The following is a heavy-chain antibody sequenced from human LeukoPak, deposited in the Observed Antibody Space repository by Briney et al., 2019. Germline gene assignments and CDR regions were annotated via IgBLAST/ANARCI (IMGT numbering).Heavy chain of an antibody. V-gene: IGHV1-18*01. CDR3: ARAKQLPYEDYYYGMDV. Sequence: ASVKVSCKASGYTFTSYGISWVRQAPGQGLEWMGWISAYNGNTNYAQKLQGRVTMTTDTSTSTAYMELRSLRSEDTAVYYCARAKQLPYEDYYYGMDVWGQGTTVTVSS. CDR1: GYTFTSYG. J-gene: IGHJ6*02. D-gene: IGHD6-13*01. CDR2: ISAYNGNT.